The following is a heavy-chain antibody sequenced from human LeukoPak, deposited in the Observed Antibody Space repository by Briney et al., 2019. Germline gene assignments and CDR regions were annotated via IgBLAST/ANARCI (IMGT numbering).Heavy chain of an antibody. V-gene: IGHV4-59*08. J-gene: IGHJ2*01. D-gene: IGHD6-19*01. CDR1: GDSSTSYY. CDR3: ARHLAVAGPRRGRYFDL. CDR2: VYKSGQV. Sequence: SGTLSLTCSVSGDSSTSYYWSWIRLSPGKGLEWLAYVYKSGQVDYNSSLRSRIFVSVDRSKTQFSLRLSSVTAADTAVYYCARHLAVAGPRRGRYFDLWGRGTLVTVSS.